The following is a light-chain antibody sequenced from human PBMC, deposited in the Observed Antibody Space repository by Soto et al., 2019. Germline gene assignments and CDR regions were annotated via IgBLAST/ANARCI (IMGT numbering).Light chain of an antibody. CDR1: QNVMYN. CDR3: QQYGGWPRT. CDR2: GAT. Sequence: EIVLTQSPATLYVSPGGRATLSCRASQNVMYNLAWYQQKPGQAPRLLVYGATTRATDAPPRFRGSGSGTEFSLTIRSLQSEDFATYYCQQYGGWPRTFGQGSRVEIK. V-gene: IGKV3-15*01. J-gene: IGKJ1*01.